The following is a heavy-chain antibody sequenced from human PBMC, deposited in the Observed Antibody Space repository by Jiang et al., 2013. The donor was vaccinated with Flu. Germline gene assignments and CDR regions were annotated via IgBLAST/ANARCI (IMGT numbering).Heavy chain of an antibody. CDR1: GGSISSGSYY. J-gene: IGHJ4*02. V-gene: IGHV4-61*02. Sequence: GLVKPSQTLSLTCTVSGGSISSGSYYWSWIRQPAGKGLEWIGRIYTSGSTNYNPSLKSRVTISVDTSKNQFSLKLSSVTAADTAVYYCALDGYWGQGTLVTVSS. CDR2: IYTSGST. CDR3: ALDGY.